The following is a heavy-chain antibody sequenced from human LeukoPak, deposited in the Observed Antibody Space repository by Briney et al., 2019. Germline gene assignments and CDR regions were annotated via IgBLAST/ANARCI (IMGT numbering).Heavy chain of an antibody. CDR1: GFTVSSNY. J-gene: IGHJ4*02. Sequence: PGGSLRLSCAASGFTVSSNYMSRVRQAPGKGLEWVAFIRYDGSNKYYADSVKGRFTISRDNSKNTLYLQMNSLRAEDTAVYYCAKAGPCDYWGQGTLVTVSS. CDR3: AKAGPCDY. V-gene: IGHV3-30*02. CDR2: IRYDGSNK.